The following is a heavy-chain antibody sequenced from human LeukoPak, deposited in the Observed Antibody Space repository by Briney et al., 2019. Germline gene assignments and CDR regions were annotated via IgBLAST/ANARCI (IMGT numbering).Heavy chain of an antibody. V-gene: IGHV3-73*01. CDR3: ARLLTTFGFDI. CDR2: IKNKANNYAT. J-gene: IGHJ3*02. D-gene: IGHD3-16*01. CDR1: GFTFSGSA. Sequence: RGSLRPSCAASGFTFSGSAIHWVRQASGRGLEWVGRIKNKANNYATAYAASVKGRFSISRDDLKNTAYLQMNSLKTEDTAVYYCARLLTTFGFDIWGQGTMVTVSS.